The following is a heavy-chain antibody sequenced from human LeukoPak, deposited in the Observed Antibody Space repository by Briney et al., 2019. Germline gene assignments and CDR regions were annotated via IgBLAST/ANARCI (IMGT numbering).Heavy chain of an antibody. V-gene: IGHV4-61*01. Sequence: PSETLSLTCTVSGGSVSSGSYYWSWIRQPPGKGLEWIGYIYYSGSTNYNPSLKSRVTISVDTSKNQFSLKLSSVTAADTAVYYCARSYGDYFAYWGQGTLVTVSS. D-gene: IGHD4-17*01. CDR1: GGSVSSGSYY. CDR2: IYYSGST. CDR3: ARSYGDYFAY. J-gene: IGHJ4*02.